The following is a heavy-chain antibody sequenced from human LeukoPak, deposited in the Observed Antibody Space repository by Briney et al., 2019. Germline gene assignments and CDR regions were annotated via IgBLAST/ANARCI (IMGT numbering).Heavy chain of an antibody. CDR2: ISSSSSYI. J-gene: IGHJ4*02. CDR3: ARDQGSSWLFDY. V-gene: IGHV3-21*01. CDR1: GFTFGSYS. D-gene: IGHD6-13*01. Sequence: NPGGSLRLSCAASGFTFGSYSMNWVRQAPGKGLEWVSSISSSSSYIYYADSVKGRFTISRDNAKNSLYLQMNSLRAEDTAVYYCARDQGSSWLFDYWGQGTLVTVSS.